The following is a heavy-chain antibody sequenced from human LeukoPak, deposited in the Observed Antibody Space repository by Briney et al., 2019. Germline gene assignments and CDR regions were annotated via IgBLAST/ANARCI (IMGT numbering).Heavy chain of an antibody. CDR1: GFTFGDYA. CDR2: IRSKAYGGTT. J-gene: IGHJ3*02. V-gene: IGHV3-49*04. CDR3: TSFYYYGSGSYYNVYGAFDI. D-gene: IGHD3-10*01. Sequence: GRSLRLSCTASGFTFGDYAMSWVRQAPGKGLEWVGFIRSKAYGGTTEYAASVKGRFTISRDDSKSIAYLQMNSLKTEDTAVYYCTSFYYYGSGSYYNVYGAFDIWSQGTMVTVSS.